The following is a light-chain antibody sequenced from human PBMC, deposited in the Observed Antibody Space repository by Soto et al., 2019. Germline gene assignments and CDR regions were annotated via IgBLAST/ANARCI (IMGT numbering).Light chain of an antibody. Sequence: EIVLTQSPATLSLSPGERATLSCRVSQSVGSSLAWYQQKPGQAPRLLIYEASSRATGIPARFSGSGSGTDFTLTISSLEPGDFAVYYCQQRSNGPLTFGGGTKVESK. CDR2: EAS. CDR1: QSVGSS. CDR3: QQRSNGPLT. V-gene: IGKV3-11*01. J-gene: IGKJ4*01.